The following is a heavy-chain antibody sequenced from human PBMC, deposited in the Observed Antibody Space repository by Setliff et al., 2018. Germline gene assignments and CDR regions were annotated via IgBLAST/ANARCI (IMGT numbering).Heavy chain of an antibody. CDR1: GGSLSTYY. J-gene: IGHJ6*03. Sequence: SETLSLTCTVSGGSLSTYYWSWIRQPPGKGLECIGYVYYSGSTNYNPSLKSRVTISLDTSKNQFSLHLRSVTAADTAVSYCARMSVFQYMDVWGKGTTVTVSS. CDR2: VYYSGST. CDR3: ARMSVFQYMDV. D-gene: IGHD3-10*01. V-gene: IGHV4-59*08.